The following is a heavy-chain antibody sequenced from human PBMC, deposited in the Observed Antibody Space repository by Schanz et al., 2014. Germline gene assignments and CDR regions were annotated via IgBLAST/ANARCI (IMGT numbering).Heavy chain of an antibody. CDR2: VGDTGTTK. D-gene: IGHD1-26*01. CDR1: GFPFRSYV. J-gene: IGHJ2*01. CDR3: AREAKWGQWYFDL. V-gene: IGHV3-30*03. Sequence: QLQLVESGGGVVQPGRSLRLSCAASGFPFRSYVMHWVRQAPGKGLEWVAVVGDTGTTKFYADSVKGRLTVSRDNSENTVYLEFHSLRSEDTALYYCAREAKWGQWYFDLWGRGSLVTVSS.